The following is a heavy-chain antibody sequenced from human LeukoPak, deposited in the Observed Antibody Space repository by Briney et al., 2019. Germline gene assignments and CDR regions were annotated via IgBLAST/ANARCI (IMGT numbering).Heavy chain of an antibody. V-gene: IGHV4-4*02. J-gene: IGHJ4*02. CDR3: ARVGSGSYRLDY. CDR1: GGSISSSNW. Sequence: PSETLSLTCAVSGGSISSSNWWSWVRQPPGKGLEWIGEIYHSGSTDYNPSLKSRVTISVDKSKNQFSLKLSSVTAADTAVYYCARVGSGSYRLDYWGQGTLVTVSS. CDR2: IYHSGST. D-gene: IGHD3-10*01.